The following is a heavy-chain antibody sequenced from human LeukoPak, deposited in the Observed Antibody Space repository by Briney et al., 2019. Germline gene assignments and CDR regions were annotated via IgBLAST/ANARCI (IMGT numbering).Heavy chain of an antibody. CDR1: GGSISSYY. V-gene: IGHV4-59*01. CDR2: IYYSGST. J-gene: IGHJ4*02. D-gene: IGHD3-22*01. CDR3: ARVSYDSSGLDFDY. Sequence: SETLSLTCTVSGGSISSYYWSWIRQPPGKGLEWVGYIYYSGSTNYNPSLKSRVTISVDTSKNQFSLKLSSVTAADTAVCYCARVSYDSSGLDFDYWGQGTLVTVSS.